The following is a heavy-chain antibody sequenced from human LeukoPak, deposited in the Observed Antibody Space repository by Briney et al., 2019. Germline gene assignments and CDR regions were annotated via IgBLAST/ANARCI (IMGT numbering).Heavy chain of an antibody. CDR3: ASLERIAAAAPLDY. Sequence: SVKVSCKASGGTFSSYAISWVRQAPGQGLEWMGGIIPIFGTANYAQKFQGRVTITADESTSTAYMELSSLRSEDTAVYYCASLERIAAAAPLDYWGQGTLVTVSS. CDR2: IIPIFGTA. V-gene: IGHV1-69*13. J-gene: IGHJ4*02. CDR1: GGTFSSYA. D-gene: IGHD6-13*01.